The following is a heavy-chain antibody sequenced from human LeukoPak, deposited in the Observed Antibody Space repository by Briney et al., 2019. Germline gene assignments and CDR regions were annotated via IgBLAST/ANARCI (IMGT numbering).Heavy chain of an antibody. V-gene: IGHV4-4*07. D-gene: IGHD5-18*01. J-gene: IGHJ4*02. CDR2: IYTSGST. Sequence: SETLSLTCTVSGGSISSYYWGWIRQPAGKGLEWIGRIYTSGSTNYNPSLKSRVTMSVDTSKNQFSLKLSSVTAADTAVYYCAGGYSYGLWYDYRGQGTLVTVSS. CDR1: GGSISSYY. CDR3: AGGYSYGLWYDY.